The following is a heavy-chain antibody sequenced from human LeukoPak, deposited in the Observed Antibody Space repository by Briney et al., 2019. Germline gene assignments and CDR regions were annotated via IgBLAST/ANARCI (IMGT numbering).Heavy chain of an antibody. V-gene: IGHV3-15*01. CDR1: GFTFSHAW. J-gene: IGHJ4*02. Sequence: GGSLRLSCAASGFTFSHAWMSWVRQAPGKGLEWLGRIKSKTEGETTDYAAPVRGRFTISRDDSKNTLYLQMNSLKTEDTAVYCCTSNMVQWGQGTLVTVSS. D-gene: IGHD2/OR15-2a*01. CDR2: IKSKTEGETT. CDR3: TSNMVQ.